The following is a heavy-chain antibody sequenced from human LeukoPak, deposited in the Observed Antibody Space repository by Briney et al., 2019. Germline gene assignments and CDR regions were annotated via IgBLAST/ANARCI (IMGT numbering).Heavy chain of an antibody. D-gene: IGHD3-9*01. CDR2: IYYSGST. CDR1: GGSISSSSYY. V-gene: IGHV4-39*07. J-gene: IGHJ4*02. Sequence: SETLSLTCTVSGGSISSSSYYWGWIRQPPGKGLEWIGSIYYSGSTYYNPSLKSRVTISVDASKNQFSLKLSSVTAADTAVYYCARVTGYTIEDYFDYWGQGTLVTVSS. CDR3: ARVTGYTIEDYFDY.